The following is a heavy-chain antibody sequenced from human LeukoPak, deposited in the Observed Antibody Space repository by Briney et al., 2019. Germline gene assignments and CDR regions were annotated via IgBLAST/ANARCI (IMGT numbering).Heavy chain of an antibody. J-gene: IGHJ6*02. CDR3: ARGHCSSTSCTSYYYYYGMDV. CDR2: IYPGDSDT. D-gene: IGHD2-2*01. CDR1: GYSFTSYW. Sequence: GESPKISCKGSGYSFTSYWIGWVRQMPGKGLEWMGIIYPGDSDTRYSPSFQGQVTISADKSISTAYLQWSSLKASDTAMYYCARGHCSSTSCTSYYYYYGMDVWGQGTTVTVSS. V-gene: IGHV5-51*01.